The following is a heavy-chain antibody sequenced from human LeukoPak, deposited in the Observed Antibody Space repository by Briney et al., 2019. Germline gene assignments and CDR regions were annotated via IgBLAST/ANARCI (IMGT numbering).Heavy chain of an antibody. CDR2: INPNSGGT. D-gene: IGHD3-22*01. Sequence: ASVKVSCKASGYTFTGYYMHWVRQAPGQGLERMGWINPNSGGTNYAQKFQGRVTMTRDTSISTAYMELSRLRSDDTAVYYCARGKDYYDISGSTFDYWGQGTLVTVSS. V-gene: IGHV1-2*02. CDR3: ARGKDYYDISGSTFDY. J-gene: IGHJ4*02. CDR1: GYTFTGYY.